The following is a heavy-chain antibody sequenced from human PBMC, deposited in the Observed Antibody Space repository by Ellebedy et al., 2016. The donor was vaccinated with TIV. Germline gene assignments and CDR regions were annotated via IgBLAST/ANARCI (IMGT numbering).Heavy chain of an antibody. Sequence: SVKVSCXASGGTFSSYAISWVRQAPGQGLEWMGGIIPIFGTANYAQKFQGRVTITADKSTSTAYMELSSLRSEDTAVYYCVLVVYAMHWFDPWGQGTLVTVSS. CDR1: GGTFSSYA. J-gene: IGHJ5*02. D-gene: IGHD2-8*01. CDR2: IIPIFGTA. CDR3: VLVVYAMHWFDP. V-gene: IGHV1-69*06.